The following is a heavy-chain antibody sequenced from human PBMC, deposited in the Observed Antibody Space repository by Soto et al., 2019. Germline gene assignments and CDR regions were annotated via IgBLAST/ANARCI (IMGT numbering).Heavy chain of an antibody. J-gene: IGHJ4*02. V-gene: IGHV3-49*04. CDR3: ARDGGGGFCPALGF. Sequence: GGSLRLSCTASGFIFGDYATSWVRQAPGKGLEWVGFITRKDYAGRPETAPSVKDRFVISSDDSKSSAYLEMNSLKIEDTGVYYCARDGGGGFCPALGFWGQRNQVAVSS. D-gene: IGHD3-16*01. CDR1: GFIFGDYA. CDR2: ITRKDYAGRP.